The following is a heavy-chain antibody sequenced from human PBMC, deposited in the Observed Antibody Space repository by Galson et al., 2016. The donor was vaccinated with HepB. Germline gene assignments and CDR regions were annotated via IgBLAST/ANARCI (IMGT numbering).Heavy chain of an antibody. CDR2: ISYDGSYK. CDR3: AKGYGVFDY. CDR1: GFTFSGYA. Sequence: SLRLSCAASGFTFSGYAMHWVRQAPGKGLEWVAVISYDGSYKFYADSVKGRFTISRDNSKNTVYLQMNSLRAEDTAVYHCAKGYGVFDYWGQGTLVTVSS. D-gene: IGHD4-17*01. V-gene: IGHV3-30*18. J-gene: IGHJ4*02.